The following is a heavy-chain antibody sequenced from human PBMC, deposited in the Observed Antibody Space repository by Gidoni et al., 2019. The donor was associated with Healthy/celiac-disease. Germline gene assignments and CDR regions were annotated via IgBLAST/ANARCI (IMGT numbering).Heavy chain of an antibody. D-gene: IGHD4-4*01. V-gene: IGHV3-23*01. CDR1: GFTFSSYA. J-gene: IGHJ5*02. Sequence: EVQLLASGGGLVQPGGSLSLSCAASGFTFSSYAMSWVRQAPGKGLEGVSAISGSGGSTYYADSVKGRFTISRDNSKNTLYLKMNSLRAEDTAVYYCANFHYSNDRDETFDPWGQGTLVTVSS. CDR2: ISGSGGST. CDR3: ANFHYSNDRDETFDP.